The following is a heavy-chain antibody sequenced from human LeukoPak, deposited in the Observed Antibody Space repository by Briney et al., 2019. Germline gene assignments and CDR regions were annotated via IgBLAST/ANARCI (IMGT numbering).Heavy chain of an antibody. V-gene: IGHV3-7*03. D-gene: IGHD6-19*01. CDR1: GFTFSNYW. Sequence: PGGSLRLSCAASGFTFSNYWMSWVRQAPGKGLEWVANIKEDGSEKNYVDSVEGRFTISRDNSKNTLYLQMNSLRAEDTAVYYCAKPAIPSRGWYYDYWGQGTLVTVSS. CDR2: IKEDGSEK. J-gene: IGHJ4*02. CDR3: AKPAIPSRGWYYDY.